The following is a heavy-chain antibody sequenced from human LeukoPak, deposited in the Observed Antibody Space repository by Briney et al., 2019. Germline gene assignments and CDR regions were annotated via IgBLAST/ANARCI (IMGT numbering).Heavy chain of an antibody. CDR2: ISHDGGNK. V-gene: IGHV3-30*18. CDR1: GFAFGAYV. Sequence: PGGSLRLSCAASGFAFGAYVMHWVRQAPGKGLEWVAVISHDGGNKFYADSVKGRFTISRDNSKNTLYLQMSSLRAEDTAMYYCAKVSLVYCGGDCFSGLDYWGQGTLVTVSS. CDR3: AKVSLVYCGGDCFSGLDY. D-gene: IGHD2-21*02. J-gene: IGHJ4*02.